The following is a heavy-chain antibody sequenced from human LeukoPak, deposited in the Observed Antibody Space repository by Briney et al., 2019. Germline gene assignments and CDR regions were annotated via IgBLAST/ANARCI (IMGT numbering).Heavy chain of an antibody. CDR3: AKDSVTGTTHDAFDI. CDR2: IRYDGSNK. V-gene: IGHV3-30*02. D-gene: IGHD1-20*01. Sequence: GGSLRLSCAASGFTFSSYGMHWVRQAPGKGLEWVAFIRYDGSNKYYADSVKGRFTIPRDNSKNTLYLQMNSLRAEDTAVYYCAKDSVTGTTHDAFDIWGQGTMVTVSS. J-gene: IGHJ3*02. CDR1: GFTFSSYG.